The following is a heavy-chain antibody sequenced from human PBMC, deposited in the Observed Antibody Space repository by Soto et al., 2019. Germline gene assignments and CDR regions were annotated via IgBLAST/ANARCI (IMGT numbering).Heavy chain of an antibody. CDR2: IYHSGST. CDR1: GYSISSGYY. D-gene: IGHD6-6*01. Sequence: SETLSLTCAVSGYSISSGYYWGCIRQPPGKGLEWIGSIYHSGSTYYNPSLKSRVTISVDTSKNQFSLKLSSVTAADTAVYYCARCLDEYSSSLLDYWGQGTLVTVSS. J-gene: IGHJ4*02. V-gene: IGHV4-38-2*01. CDR3: ARCLDEYSSSLLDY.